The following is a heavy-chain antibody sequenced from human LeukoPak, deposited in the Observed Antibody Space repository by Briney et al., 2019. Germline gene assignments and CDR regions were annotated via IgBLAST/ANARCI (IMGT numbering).Heavy chain of an antibody. V-gene: IGHV4-59*13. D-gene: IGHD3-9*01. Sequence: ETLSLTCSVSGGSISSYSWTWIRQPPGKGLEWIGFIDYSGSSNYNPSLKSRVTISADPSTNHFSLNLTSVTAADTAVYFCARDHPVADWAPDIWGRGTMVTVSS. CDR2: IDYSGSS. CDR3: ARDHPVADWAPDI. J-gene: IGHJ3*02. CDR1: GGSISSYS.